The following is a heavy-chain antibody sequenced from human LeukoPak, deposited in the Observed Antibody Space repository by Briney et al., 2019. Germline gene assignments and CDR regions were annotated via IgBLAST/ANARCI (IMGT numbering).Heavy chain of an antibody. Sequence: GGSLRLSCAASGFTVSSNYMSWVRQAPGKGLEWVSVIYSGGSTYYADSVKGRFTISRDNSKNTLYLQMNSLRAEDTAVYYCARDMVCGGDCYFDYWGQGTLVTVS. V-gene: IGHV3-53*01. CDR1: GFTVSSNY. D-gene: IGHD2-21*02. CDR2: IYSGGST. J-gene: IGHJ4*02. CDR3: ARDMVCGGDCYFDY.